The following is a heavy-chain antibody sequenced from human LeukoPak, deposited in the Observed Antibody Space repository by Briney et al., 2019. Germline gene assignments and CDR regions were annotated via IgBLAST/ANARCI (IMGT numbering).Heavy chain of an antibody. J-gene: IGHJ3*02. CDR1: GGSISSSSYY. Sequence: SETLSLTCTVSGGSISSSSYYWGWIRQPPGKGLEWIGSIYYSGSTYYNPSLKSRVTISVDTSKNQFSLKLSSVTAADTAVYYCARLGCSSSSCYLNDAFDIWGQGTMVTVSS. V-gene: IGHV4-39*01. CDR3: ARLGCSSSSCYLNDAFDI. CDR2: IYYSGST. D-gene: IGHD2-2*01.